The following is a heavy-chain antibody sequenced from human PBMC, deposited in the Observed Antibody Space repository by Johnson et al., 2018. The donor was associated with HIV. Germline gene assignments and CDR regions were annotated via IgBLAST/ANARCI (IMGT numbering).Heavy chain of an antibody. CDR1: GFTFSSYG. V-gene: IGHV3-30*18. CDR2: ISYDGSNK. J-gene: IGHJ3*02. CDR3: AKDKSNAFDI. Sequence: VQVVESGGGVVQPGRSLRLSCAASGFTFSSYGMHWVRQAPGKGLEWVAVISYDGSNKYYADSVKGRFTISRDNSKNTLYLQMNSLRAEDTAVYYCAKDKSNAFDIWGQGTMVTVSS.